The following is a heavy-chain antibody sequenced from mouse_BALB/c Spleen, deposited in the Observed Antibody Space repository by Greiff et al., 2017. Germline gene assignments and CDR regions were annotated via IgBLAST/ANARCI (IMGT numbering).Heavy chain of an antibody. CDR1: GFTFSSYA. CDR3: ARQRGNYAMDY. CDR2: ISSGGSYT. J-gene: IGHJ4*01. V-gene: IGHV5-9-3*01. Sequence: EVQRVESGGGLVKPGGSLKLSCAASGFTFSSYAMSWVRQTPEKRLEWVATISSGGSYTYYPDSVKGRFTISRDNAKNTLYLQMSSLRSEDTAMYYCARQRGNYAMDYWGQGTSVTVSS.